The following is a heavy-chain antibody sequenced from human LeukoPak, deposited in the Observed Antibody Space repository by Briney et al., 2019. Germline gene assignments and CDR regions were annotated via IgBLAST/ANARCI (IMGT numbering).Heavy chain of an antibody. CDR1: GGSISSYY. CDR2: IYYSGST. J-gene: IGHJ6*03. CDR3: ARDYVGYSYGYLPVDYYYYYMDV. D-gene: IGHD5-18*01. V-gene: IGHV4-59*01. Sequence: SETLSLTCTVSGGSISSYYWSWIRQPPGKGLEWMGYIYYSGSTNYNPSLKSRVTISVDTSKNQFSLKLSSVTAADTAVYYCARDYVGYSYGYLPVDYYYYYMDVWGKGTTVTVSS.